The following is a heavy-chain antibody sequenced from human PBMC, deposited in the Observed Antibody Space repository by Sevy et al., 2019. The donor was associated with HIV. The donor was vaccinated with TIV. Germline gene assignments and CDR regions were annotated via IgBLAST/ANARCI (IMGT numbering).Heavy chain of an antibody. CDR2: ISATGGGT. Sequence: GGSLRLSCAASGFTFNTHAMNWVRQAPAKGLEWVSGISATGGGTYYTDSVKGRFTVSRDNSQNTLYLQMNSLRADDTAIYYCAKALNPALESMIEVIFRTLKGFDVWGQGTMVTVSS. J-gene: IGHJ3*01. D-gene: IGHD3-22*01. CDR1: GFTFNTHA. V-gene: IGHV3-23*01. CDR3: AKALNPALESMIEVIFRTLKGFDV.